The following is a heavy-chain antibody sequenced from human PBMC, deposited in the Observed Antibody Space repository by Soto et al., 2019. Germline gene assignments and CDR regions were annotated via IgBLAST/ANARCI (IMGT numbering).Heavy chain of an antibody. CDR3: AGRSSADY. J-gene: IGHJ4*02. V-gene: IGHV3-11*01. D-gene: IGHD6-6*01. Sequence: QVQLVESGGGLVKPGGSLRLSCAASGFTFSDYYMSWLRQAPGKGLEWLAYIGPGGSTISYADSVKGRFTISRDNAKNSLYLQMSNLRAEDTAVYYCAGRSSADYWGQGTLVTVSS. CDR1: GFTFSDYY. CDR2: IGPGGSTI.